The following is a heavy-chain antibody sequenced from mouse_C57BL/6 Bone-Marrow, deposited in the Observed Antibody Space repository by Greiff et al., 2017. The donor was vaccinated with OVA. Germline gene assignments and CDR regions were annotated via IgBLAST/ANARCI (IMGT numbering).Heavy chain of an antibody. Sequence: QVQLQQSGPGLVQPSQRLSITCTVSGFSLTSYGVHWVRQSPGKGLEWLGVIWSGGSTDYNAAFISRLSISKDNSKSQVFFKMNSLQADDTAIYYCARNPYYYGTKYYYAMDYWGQGTSVTVSS. J-gene: IGHJ4*01. CDR3: ARNPYYYGTKYYYAMDY. D-gene: IGHD1-1*01. CDR1: GFSLTSYG. V-gene: IGHV2-2*01. CDR2: IWSGGST.